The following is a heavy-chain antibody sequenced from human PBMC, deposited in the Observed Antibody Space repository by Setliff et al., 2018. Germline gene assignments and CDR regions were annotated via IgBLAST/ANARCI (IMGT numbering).Heavy chain of an antibody. V-gene: IGHV7-4-1*02. D-gene: IGHD3-16*01. CDR2: INTNTGNP. Sequence: ASVKVSCKTSGFGFTTFGFSWVRQAPGQGLEYLGWINTNTGNPTYVQGFTGRFVFSLDTSVSTAYLQISSLKAEDTAVYYCARGVYEYSYGYRGHYYYYMDVWGKGATVTVSS. CDR3: ARGVYEYSYGYRGHYYYYMDV. CDR1: GFGFTTFG. J-gene: IGHJ6*03.